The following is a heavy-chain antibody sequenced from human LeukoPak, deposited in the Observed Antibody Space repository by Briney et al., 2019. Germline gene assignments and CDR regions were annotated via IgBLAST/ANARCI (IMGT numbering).Heavy chain of an antibody. Sequence: GGSLRLSCAASGFTFSSYAMSWVRQAPGKGLEWVSAISGSGGSTYYADSVKGRFTISRDNSKNTLYLQMNSLRAGDTAVYYCAKDLDVVVVAATEIDAFDIWGQGTMVTVSS. CDR1: GFTFSSYA. CDR2: ISGSGGST. V-gene: IGHV3-23*01. D-gene: IGHD2-15*01. CDR3: AKDLDVVVVAATEIDAFDI. J-gene: IGHJ3*02.